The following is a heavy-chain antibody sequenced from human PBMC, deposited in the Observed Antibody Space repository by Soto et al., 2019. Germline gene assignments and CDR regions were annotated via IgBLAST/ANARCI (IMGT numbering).Heavy chain of an antibody. V-gene: IGHV1-18*01. CDR2: ISAYNGNT. Sequence: QVQLVQSGAEVKKPGASVKVSCKASGYTFTSYGISWVRQAPGQGLEWMGWISAYNGNTNYAQKLQGRVTMTTDTSTSIAYIQLRRLRSDATAVYFCARGRSELLPSDYWGQGTLVTVSS. J-gene: IGHJ4*02. CDR1: GYTFTSYG. D-gene: IGHD1-26*01. CDR3: ARGRSELLPSDY.